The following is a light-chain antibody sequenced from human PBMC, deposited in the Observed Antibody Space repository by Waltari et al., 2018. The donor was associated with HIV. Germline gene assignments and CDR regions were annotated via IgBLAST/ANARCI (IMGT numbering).Light chain of an antibody. J-gene: IGKJ4*01. Sequence: IQMTQSPSSLSASVGDRVTITCQASQDISHYLKWDQQKPGKAPNLLIYDASILQTGGPARVSGSGSGTDYTFTISRLQAEDSATYYCQKYDDFPLTFGGGTKVEI. CDR2: DAS. CDR3: QKYDDFPLT. CDR1: QDISHY. V-gene: IGKV1-33*01.